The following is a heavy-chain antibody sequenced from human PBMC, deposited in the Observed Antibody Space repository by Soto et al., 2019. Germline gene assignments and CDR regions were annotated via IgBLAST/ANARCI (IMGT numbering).Heavy chain of an antibody. D-gene: IGHD2-2*01. CDR2: IIPIFATA. CDR1: GGTFSSYA. V-gene: IGHV1-69*13. J-gene: IGHJ6*02. CDR3: ERLGPYCSSTSCYYYYGMDV. Sequence: SVKVSCKASGGTFSSYAITSVRPPPRQDLDWMGGIIPIFATANYAKKFQGRVTTPADESTSTAYMDLSILRSEDMAVYYCERLGPYCSSTSCYYYYGMDVWGQGTTVTVSS.